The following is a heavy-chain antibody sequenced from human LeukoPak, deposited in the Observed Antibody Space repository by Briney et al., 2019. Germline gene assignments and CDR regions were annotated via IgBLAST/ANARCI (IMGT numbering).Heavy chain of an antibody. CDR1: GGSISSYY. V-gene: IGHV4-59*12. J-gene: IGHJ4*02. D-gene: IGHD3-16*02. CDR2: IYYSGST. Sequence: SETLSLTCTVSGGSISSYYWSWIRQPPGKGLEWIGYIYYSGSTNYNPSLKSRVTISVDTSKNQFSLKLSSVTAADTAVYYCARAGRVIRAVDYWGQGTLVTVSS. CDR3: ARAGRVIRAVDY.